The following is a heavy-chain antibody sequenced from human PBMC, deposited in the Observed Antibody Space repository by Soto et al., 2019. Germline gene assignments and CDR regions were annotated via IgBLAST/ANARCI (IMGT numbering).Heavy chain of an antibody. CDR3: ARLTLKNGPVSGMDV. CDR1: GGSFSSGQW. J-gene: IGHJ6*02. CDR2: IYHTGTT. D-gene: IGHD3-16*01. Sequence: QVQLQESGPGLVKSSGTLSLTCAVSGGSFSSGQWWIWVRQPPEKGLEWIGEIYHTGTTNYNPPLKIRVSISIDKTKNQFSLKLTSVTAADTAVYYCARLTLKNGPVSGMDVWGQGTTVTVSS. V-gene: IGHV4-4*02.